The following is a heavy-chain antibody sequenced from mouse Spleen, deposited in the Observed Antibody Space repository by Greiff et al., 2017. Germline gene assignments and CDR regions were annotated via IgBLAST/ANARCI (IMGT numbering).Heavy chain of an antibody. CDR1: GFTFSSYA. J-gene: IGHJ2*01. V-gene: IGHV5-9-1*01. CDR3: ARHGKSLYYFDY. CDR2: ISSGGSYT. D-gene: IGHD2-1*01. Sequence: DVMLVESGGGLVKPGGSLKLSCAASGFTFSSYAMSWVRQTPEKRLEWVATISSGGSYTYYPDSVKGRFTISRDNAKNTLYLQMSSLRSEDTAMYYCARHGKSLYYFDYWGQGTTLTVSS.